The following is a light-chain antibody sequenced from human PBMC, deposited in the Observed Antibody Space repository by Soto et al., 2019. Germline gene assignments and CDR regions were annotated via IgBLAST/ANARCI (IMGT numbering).Light chain of an antibody. CDR3: QQYNNWPRAT. V-gene: IGKV3-15*01. CDR1: QSVTSD. CDR2: AAS. Sequence: EIVMTQSPATLSVSPGERATLSCRASQSVTSDLAWYQQKPGQAPRLLISAASTRAAGIPARFSGSGSGTEFNLIISSLQSEDFAVYYCQQYNNWPRATFGGGTKVDIK. J-gene: IGKJ4*01.